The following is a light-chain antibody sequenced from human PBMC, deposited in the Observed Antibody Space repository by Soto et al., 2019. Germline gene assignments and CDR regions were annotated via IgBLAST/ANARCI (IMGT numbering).Light chain of an antibody. CDR2: EVT. CDR1: SGDIGGYDY. Sequence: QSVLTQPPSASGTPGQRVTISCTGTSGDIGGYDYVSWYQQHPGKAPKLMIYEVTKRPLGVPDRFSGSKSGNTASLTISGLQAEDEADYYCSSYSSSNTLYDFGSGTKLTVL. J-gene: IGLJ1*01. CDR3: SSYSSSNTLYD. V-gene: IGLV2-8*01.